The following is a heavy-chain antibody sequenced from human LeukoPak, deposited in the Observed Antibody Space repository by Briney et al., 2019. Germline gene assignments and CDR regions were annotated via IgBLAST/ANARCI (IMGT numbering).Heavy chain of an antibody. CDR1: GFTSSAYD. CDR3: VGAAMPYIINGRRFDY. CDR2: SGTVGDT. V-gene: IGHV3-13*04. D-gene: IGHD1-26*01. Sequence: PGGSLRLSCAASGFTSSAYDMHWVRQITGGGLEWVSTSGTVGDTFYSDSVKGRFTISRENAKNSVHLQMNSLRVEDSAIYFCVGAAMPYIINGRRFDYWGQGTLVTVSS. J-gene: IGHJ4*02.